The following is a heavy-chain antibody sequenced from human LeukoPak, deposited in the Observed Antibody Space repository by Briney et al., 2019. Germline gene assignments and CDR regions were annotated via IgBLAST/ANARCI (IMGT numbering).Heavy chain of an antibody. CDR1: GYTFTSYG. V-gene: IGHV1-18*01. Sequence: GASVKVSCKASGYTFTSYGISWLRRATGQGLEWMGWISAYNGDKNYGKNHQARVTMTTDTSTITAYMELGRVRSDDTAVYYSARDLDSGSYFPYFDYWGQGTLVTVCS. CDR3: ARDLDSGSYFPYFDY. CDR2: ISAYNGDK. J-gene: IGHJ4*02. D-gene: IGHD1-26*01.